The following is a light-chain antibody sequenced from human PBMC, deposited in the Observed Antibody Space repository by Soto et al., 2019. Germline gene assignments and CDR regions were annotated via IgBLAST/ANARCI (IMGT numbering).Light chain of an antibody. CDR3: EQFGNSPGFT. V-gene: IGKV3-20*01. Sequence: EIVLTQSPGTLSLSPGERATLSCRASQSINSRYLAWYQQKPGQAPRLLIYGASSNTTGMPHRFSGSGSGTVFTLTISRLEPEDFAVYYCEQFGNSPGFTFGPGTKVDIK. CDR1: QSINSRY. J-gene: IGKJ3*01. CDR2: GAS.